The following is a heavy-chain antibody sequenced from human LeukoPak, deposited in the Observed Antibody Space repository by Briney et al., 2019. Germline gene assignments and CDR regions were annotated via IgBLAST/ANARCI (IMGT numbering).Heavy chain of an antibody. CDR2: IYYSGST. CDR1: GGSISSSSYY. Sequence: SEALSLTCTVSGGSISSSSYYWGWIRQPPGKGLEWIGSIYYSGSTYYNPSLKSRVTLSLDAIAKQFSLRLTSVTAADTAVYYCARGPDFWGGYSDYYYMDVWGKGTTVTVSS. D-gene: IGHD3-3*01. V-gene: IGHV4-39*07. J-gene: IGHJ6*03. CDR3: ARGPDFWGGYSDYYYMDV.